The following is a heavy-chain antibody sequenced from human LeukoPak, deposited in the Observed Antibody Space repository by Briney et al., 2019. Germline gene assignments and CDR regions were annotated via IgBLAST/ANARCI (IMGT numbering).Heavy chain of an antibody. CDR3: ARRRLQRLEWFDP. V-gene: IGHV1-8*02. CDR2: INPNSGNT. CDR1: GYTSTGYY. J-gene: IGHJ5*02. Sequence: GASVKVSCKASGYTSTGYYMHWVRQAPGQGLEWMGWINPNSGNTGYAQKFQGRVTMTRNTSISTAYMELSSLRSEDTAVYYCARRRLQRLEWFDPWGQGTLVTVSS. D-gene: IGHD1-1*01.